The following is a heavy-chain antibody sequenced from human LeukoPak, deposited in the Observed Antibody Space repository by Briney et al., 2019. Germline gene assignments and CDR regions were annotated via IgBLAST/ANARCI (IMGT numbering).Heavy chain of an antibody. J-gene: IGHJ4*02. V-gene: IGHV4-39*07. CDR2: IDYSGST. D-gene: IGHD3-22*01. Sequence: PSETLSLTCTVSGGSISSSNYFWGWIRQPPGKGLEWIGSIDYSGSTYYNPSLKSRVTISVDTSKNQFSLRLSSVTAADTAVYYCARDLGSPYYYDSGDFQDWGQGTLVTVSS. CDR3: ARDLGSPYYYDSGDFQD. CDR1: GGSISSSNYF.